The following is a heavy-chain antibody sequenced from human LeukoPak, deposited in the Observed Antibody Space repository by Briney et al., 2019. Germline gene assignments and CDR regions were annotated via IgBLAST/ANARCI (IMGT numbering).Heavy chain of an antibody. CDR3: ARDQPLTVSTWGYFYYYMDV. CDR1: GFTFDDYA. J-gene: IGHJ6*03. CDR2: ISWNSGSI. Sequence: GGSLRLSCAASGFTFDDYAMHWVRQAPGKGLEWVSGISWNSGSIGYADSVKGRFTISRGNAKNTLYLQMNSLTAEDTAVYFCARDQPLTVSTWGYFYYYMDVWGRGTTVTVSS. D-gene: IGHD7-27*01. V-gene: IGHV3-9*01.